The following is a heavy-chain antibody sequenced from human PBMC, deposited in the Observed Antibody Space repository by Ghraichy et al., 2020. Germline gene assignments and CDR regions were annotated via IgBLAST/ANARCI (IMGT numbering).Heavy chain of an antibody. D-gene: IGHD3-10*01. J-gene: IGHJ3*02. Sequence: ASVKVSCKASGYTFTGYYMHWVRQAPGQGLEWMGRINPNSGGTNYAQKFQGRVTMTRDTSISTAYMELSRLRSDDTAVYYCARESLGGRTMVQGVIITRAFDIWGQGTMVTGSS. CDR1: GYTFTGYY. CDR3: ARESLGGRTMVQGVIITRAFDI. V-gene: IGHV1-2*06. CDR2: INPNSGGT.